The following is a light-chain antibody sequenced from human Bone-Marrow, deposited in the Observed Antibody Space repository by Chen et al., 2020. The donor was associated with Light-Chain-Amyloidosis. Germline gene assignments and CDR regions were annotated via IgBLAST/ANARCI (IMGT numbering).Light chain of an antibody. CDR3: CSYAGSSTFPV. CDR2: EVS. V-gene: IGLV2-23*02. CDR1: SSDVGSYNL. Sequence: QSALTQPASVSGYPGQSITISCTGTSSDVGSYNLVSWYQQHPGKAPKLMIYEVSKRPSGVSNRFSGSKSGNTASLTISGLQAEDEADYYCCSYAGSSTFPVFGTGTKVTVL. J-gene: IGLJ1*01.